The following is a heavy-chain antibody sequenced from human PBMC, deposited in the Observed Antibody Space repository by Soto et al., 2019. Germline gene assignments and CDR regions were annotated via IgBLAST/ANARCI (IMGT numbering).Heavy chain of an antibody. CDR3: AAAEGGYSSGWYFDYFDY. Sequence: GASVKVSCKASGGTFSSYAISWVRQAPGQGLEWMGGIIPIFGTANYAQKFQGRVTITADESTSTAYMELSSLRSEDTAVYYCAAAEGGYSSGWYFDYFDYWGQGTLVTVSS. J-gene: IGHJ4*02. V-gene: IGHV1-69*13. D-gene: IGHD6-19*01. CDR2: IIPIFGTA. CDR1: GGTFSSYA.